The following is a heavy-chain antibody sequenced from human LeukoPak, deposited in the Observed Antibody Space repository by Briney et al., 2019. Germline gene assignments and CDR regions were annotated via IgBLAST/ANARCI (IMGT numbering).Heavy chain of an antibody. V-gene: IGHV3-23*01. CDR3: ARDRGRGCSGGSCYLRNEKNWFDP. CDR1: GFTFSSYA. D-gene: IGHD2-15*01. Sequence: HPGGSLRLSCAASGFTFSSYAMSWVRQAPGKGLEWVSTISGSGVTTFYADSVKGRFTISRDNSKNTLYLQMNSLRAEDTAVYYCARDRGRGCSGGSCYLRNEKNWFDPWGQGTLVTVSS. J-gene: IGHJ5*02. CDR2: ISGSGVTT.